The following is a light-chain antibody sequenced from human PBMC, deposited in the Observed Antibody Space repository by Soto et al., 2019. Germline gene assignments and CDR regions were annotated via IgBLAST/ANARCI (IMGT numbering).Light chain of an antibody. CDR1: HSISTW. V-gene: IGKV1-5*03. J-gene: IGKJ4*01. CDR2: QAS. CDR3: QQYNSYSLA. Sequence: DIQMPQSPSTLSASVGDRVTITCRASHSISTWLAWYQQKPGKAPNFLIYQASSLESGAPSRFSGSGSGTEFTLTISSPQPDDFATYYCQQYNSYSLAFGGGTKVEIK.